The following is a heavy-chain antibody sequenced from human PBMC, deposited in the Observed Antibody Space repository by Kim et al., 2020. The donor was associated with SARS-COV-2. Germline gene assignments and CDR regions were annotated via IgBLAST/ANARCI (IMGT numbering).Heavy chain of an antibody. J-gene: IGHJ5*02. CDR2: IYYSGST. CDR3: ARQYCSSTSCYTFWFDP. D-gene: IGHD2-2*02. Sequence: SETLSLTCTVSGGSISSSSYYWGWIRQPPGKGLEWIGSIYYSGSTYYNPSLKSRVTISVDTSKNQFSLKLSSVTAADTAVYYCARQYCSSTSCYTFWFDPWGQGTLVTVSS. CDR1: GGSISSSSYY. V-gene: IGHV4-39*01.